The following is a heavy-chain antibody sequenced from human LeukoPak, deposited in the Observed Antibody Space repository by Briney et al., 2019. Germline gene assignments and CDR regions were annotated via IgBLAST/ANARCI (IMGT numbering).Heavy chain of an antibody. Sequence: GGSLRLSCAASELTFSSYAMSWVRQAPGKGLDWVSAISGSGGSTYYADSVKGRFTISRDNSRNTLYLQMNSLRAEDTAVYYCAKDQFDSISMIVWGQGTLVTVSS. CDR1: ELTFSSYA. CDR2: ISGSGGST. D-gene: IGHD3-22*01. J-gene: IGHJ4*02. V-gene: IGHV3-23*01. CDR3: AKDQFDSISMIV.